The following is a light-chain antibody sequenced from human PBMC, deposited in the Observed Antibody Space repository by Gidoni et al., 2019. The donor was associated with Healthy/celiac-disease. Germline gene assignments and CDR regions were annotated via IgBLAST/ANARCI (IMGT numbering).Light chain of an antibody. V-gene: IGLV3-1*01. CDR1: KLGDKY. CDR2: QDS. Sequence: SYELTQPPSVSVSPGQTASITCSGDKLGDKYACWYQQKPGQCPVLVIYQDSKRPSGIPERFSGSNSGNTATLTISGTQAMDEADYYCQAWDSSTSGDVVFGGGTKLTVL. J-gene: IGLJ2*01. CDR3: QAWDSSTSGDVV.